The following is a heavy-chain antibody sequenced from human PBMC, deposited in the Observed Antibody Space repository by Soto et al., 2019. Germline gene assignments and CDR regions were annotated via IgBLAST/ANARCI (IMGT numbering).Heavy chain of an antibody. Sequence: QITLKESGPPLVKPTQTLTLTCTFSGFSLSTSGVGVGWIRQPPGKALEWLALIYWDDDKRYSPSLKSRLTITKDSSKNQVVLTMTNMDPVYTATYYCAHSGLYCISTSCLAYWGQGTLVTVSS. J-gene: IGHJ4*02. CDR1: GFSLSTSGVG. CDR2: IYWDDDK. V-gene: IGHV2-5*02. D-gene: IGHD2-2*01. CDR3: AHSGLYCISTSCLAY.